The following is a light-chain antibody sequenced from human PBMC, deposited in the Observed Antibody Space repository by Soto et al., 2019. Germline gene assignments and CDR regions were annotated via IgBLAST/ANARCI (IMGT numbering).Light chain of an antibody. CDR1: QSVSSN. V-gene: IGKV3-15*01. CDR3: QQRSNWPLT. Sequence: EVVMTQSPATLSVSPGERGTLSCRASQSVSSNLAWYQQKPGQAPRLLIYGAATRATGIPARFSGSGSGTDFTLTISSLEPEDFAVYYCQQRSNWPLTFGGGTKVDIK. CDR2: GAA. J-gene: IGKJ4*01.